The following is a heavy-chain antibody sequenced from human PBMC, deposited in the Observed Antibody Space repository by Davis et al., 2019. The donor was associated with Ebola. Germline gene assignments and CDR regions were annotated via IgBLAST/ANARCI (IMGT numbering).Heavy chain of an antibody. CDR1: GFTSAVSA. D-gene: IGHD5-18*01. CDR2: ISWNSGSI. Sequence: LTSAASGFTSAVSATHWVRPAPGQGLEWVSGISWNSGSIGYADSVKGRFTISRDNAKNSLYLQMNSLRAEDTALYYCAKDYTAMVRGCDYWGQGTLVTVSS. CDR3: AKDYTAMVRGCDY. J-gene: IGHJ4*02. V-gene: IGHV3-9*02.